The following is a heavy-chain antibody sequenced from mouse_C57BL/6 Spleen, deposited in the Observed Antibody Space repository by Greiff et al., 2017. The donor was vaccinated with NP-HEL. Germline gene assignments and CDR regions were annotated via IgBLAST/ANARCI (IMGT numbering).Heavy chain of an antibody. V-gene: IGHV7-3*01. CDR3: ARDSYGSGDWYFDV. Sequence: EVNVVESGGGLVQPGGSLSLSCAASGFTFTAYYMSWVRQPPGKALEWLGFIRNKANGYTTEYSASVKGRLTISRDNTKSILYLQMNTRRAEDSATYYCARDSYGSGDWYFDVWGTGTTVTVSS. CDR2: IRNKANGYTT. D-gene: IGHD1-1*01. J-gene: IGHJ1*03. CDR1: GFTFTAYY.